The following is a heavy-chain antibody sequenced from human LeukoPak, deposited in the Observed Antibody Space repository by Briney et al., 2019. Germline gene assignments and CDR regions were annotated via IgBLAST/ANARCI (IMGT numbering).Heavy chain of an antibody. CDR2: IIPIFGTA. V-gene: IGHV1-69*06. CDR3: AREQYDTLTGYYGGTFDY. D-gene: IGHD3-9*01. CDR1: GGTFSSHA. Sequence: SVKVSCKASGGTFSSHAISWVRQAPGQGLEWMGGIIPIFGTANYAQKFQGRVTITADKSTSTAYMELSSLRSEDTAVYYCAREQYDTLTGYYGGTFDYWGQGTLVTVSS. J-gene: IGHJ4*02.